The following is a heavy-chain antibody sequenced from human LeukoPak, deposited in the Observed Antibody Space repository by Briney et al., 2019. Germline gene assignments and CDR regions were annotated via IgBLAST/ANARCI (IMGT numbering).Heavy chain of an antibody. V-gene: IGHV4-39*01. Sequence: ETLSLTCTVSGGSISSSSYYWGWIRQPPGKGLEWIGSIYYSGSTYYNPSLKSRVTISVDTSKNQFSLKLSSVTAADTAVYYCARLSTATHHAFDIWGQGTMVTVSS. J-gene: IGHJ3*02. CDR1: GGSISSSSYY. CDR2: IYYSGST. CDR3: ARLSTATHHAFDI. D-gene: IGHD4-17*01.